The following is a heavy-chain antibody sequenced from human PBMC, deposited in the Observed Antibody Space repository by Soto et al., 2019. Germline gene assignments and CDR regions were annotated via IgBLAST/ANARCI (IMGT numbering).Heavy chain of an antibody. J-gene: IGHJ4*02. CDR3: AREGRASTYYYDSSGYYPFDY. Sequence: ASGKVCCKASGGTFSSYAISWVRQAPGQGLEWMGGIIPIFGTANYAQKFQGRVTITADKSTSTAYMELSSLRSEDTAVYYCAREGRASTYYYDSSGYYPFDYWGQGTLVTSPQ. CDR2: IIPIFGTA. D-gene: IGHD3-22*01. CDR1: GGTFSSYA. V-gene: IGHV1-69*06.